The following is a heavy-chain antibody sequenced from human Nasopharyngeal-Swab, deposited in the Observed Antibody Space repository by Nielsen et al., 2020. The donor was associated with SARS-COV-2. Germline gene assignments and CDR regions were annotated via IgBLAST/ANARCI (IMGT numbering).Heavy chain of an antibody. D-gene: IGHD6-13*01. Sequence: GESLKISCAASGFTFSSYGMHCVRQAPGKGLEWVAVIWYDGSNKYYADSVKGRFTISRDNSKNTLYLQMNSLRAENTAVYYCARAGVDSSSWYGYYFDYWGQGTLVTVSS. V-gene: IGHV3-33*01. CDR3: ARAGVDSSSWYGYYFDY. CDR1: GFTFSSYG. CDR2: IWYDGSNK. J-gene: IGHJ4*02.